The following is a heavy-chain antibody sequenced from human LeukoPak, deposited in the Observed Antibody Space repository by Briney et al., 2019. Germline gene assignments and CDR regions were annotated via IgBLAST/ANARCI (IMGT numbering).Heavy chain of an antibody. V-gene: IGHV1-69*05. CDR2: IIPIFGTA. CDR3: ASAAFSSNSDFDY. J-gene: IGHJ4*02. CDR1: GGTFSSYA. D-gene: IGHD2-2*01. Sequence: ASVKVSCKASGGTFSSYAISWVRQAPGQGLGWMGGIIPIFGTANYAQKFQGRVTITTDESTSTAYMELSSLRSEDTAVYYCASAAFSSNSDFDYWGQGTLVTVSS.